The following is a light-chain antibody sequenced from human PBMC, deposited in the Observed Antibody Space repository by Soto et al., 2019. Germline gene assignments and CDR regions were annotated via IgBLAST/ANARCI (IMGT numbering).Light chain of an antibody. CDR2: SNN. V-gene: IGLV1-44*01. Sequence: QSVLTQPPSASGTPGQRVTISCSGSSSNIGSNTVNWYQHLPRAAPKLLIQSNNQRPSGVPDRFSGSQSGTSASLAISGLQSEDEADYYCAVWDDSLHGYVFGTGTKVTVL. J-gene: IGLJ1*01. CDR1: SSNIGSNT. CDR3: AVWDDSLHGYV.